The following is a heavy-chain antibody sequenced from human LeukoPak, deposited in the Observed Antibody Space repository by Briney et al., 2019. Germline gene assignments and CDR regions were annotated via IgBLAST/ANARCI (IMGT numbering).Heavy chain of an antibody. CDR1: GGSISSYY. CDR3: AREPVIVVVVAAMNTNWFDP. D-gene: IGHD2-15*01. J-gene: IGHJ5*02. CDR2: IHTSGST. V-gene: IGHV4-4*07. Sequence: SETLSLTCTVSGGSISSYYWSWIRQPPGKGLEWIGRIHTSGSTNYNPSLKSRVTMSVDTSKNQFSLKLSSVTAADTAVYYCAREPVIVVVVAAMNTNWFDPWGQGTLVTVSS.